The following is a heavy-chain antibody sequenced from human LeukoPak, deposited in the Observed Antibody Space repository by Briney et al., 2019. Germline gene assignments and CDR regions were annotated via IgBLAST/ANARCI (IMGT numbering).Heavy chain of an antibody. D-gene: IGHD2-15*01. V-gene: IGHV7-4-1*01. CDR2: INTNTGNP. J-gene: IGHJ6*04. CDR1: GYTFTSYA. Sequence: ASVKVSCKASGYTFTSYAMNWVRQAPEQGLEWMGWINTNTGNPTYAQGFTGRFVFSLDTSVSTAYLQICSLKAEDTAVYYCARGCSGGSCYSRYYYGMDVWGKGTTVTVSS. CDR3: ARGCSGGSCYSRYYYGMDV.